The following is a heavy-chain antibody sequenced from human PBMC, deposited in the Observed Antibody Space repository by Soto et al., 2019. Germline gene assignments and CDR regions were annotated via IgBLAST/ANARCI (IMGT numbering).Heavy chain of an antibody. Sequence: QPVGSLRLSGAASGFSFNNYAMHWVRQAPGKGLEWVAVISYGGGNAYYADSVKGRFTISRDDSKNTLYLQMDRLRAEDAAVYYCAKGRTFFDFWGQGTLVTVSS. V-gene: IGHV3-30-3*01. CDR3: AKGRTFFDF. CDR2: ISYGGGNA. CDR1: GFSFNNYA. J-gene: IGHJ4*02. D-gene: IGHD3-16*01.